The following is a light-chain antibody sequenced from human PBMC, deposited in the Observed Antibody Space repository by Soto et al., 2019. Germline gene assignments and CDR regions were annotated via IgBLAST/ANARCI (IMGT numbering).Light chain of an antibody. CDR3: SAYTVSRTYV. CDR2: NVY. Sequence: QSVLTQPASVSGSPGQLITISCTGTSSDVGAYNFVSWHQQHPGKAPKLMIYNVYDRPSGISYRFSGSKSGNTASLTISGLQGEDEADYYCSAYTVSRTYVFGTGTKLTVL. J-gene: IGLJ1*01. CDR1: SSDVGAYNF. V-gene: IGLV2-14*03.